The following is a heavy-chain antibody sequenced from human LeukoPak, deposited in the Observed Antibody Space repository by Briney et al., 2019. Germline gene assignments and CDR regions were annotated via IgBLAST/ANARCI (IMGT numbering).Heavy chain of an antibody. V-gene: IGHV1-2*02. CDR3: AMYDFWGGYQRDNWFDP. CDR2: INPNSGGT. J-gene: IGHJ5*02. CDR1: GYTFTSYY. D-gene: IGHD3-3*01. Sequence: ASVKVSCKASGYTFTSYYMHWVRQAPGQGLEWRGWINPNSGGTNYAQKSQGRVTMTRDTSISTAYMELSRLRSDDTAVYYCAMYDFWGGYQRDNWFDPWGQGTLVTVSS.